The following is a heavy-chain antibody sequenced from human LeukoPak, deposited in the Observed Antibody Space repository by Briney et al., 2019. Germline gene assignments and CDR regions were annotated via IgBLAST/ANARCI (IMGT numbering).Heavy chain of an antibody. CDR3: TTDRFGYYDFWSGWYFDY. CDR1: GFTFSNAW. D-gene: IGHD3-3*01. Sequence: SGGSLRLSCAASGFTFSNAWMSWVRQAPGKGLEWVGRIKSKTDGGTTDYAAPVKGRFTISRDDSKNTLYLQMNSLKTEDTAVYYCTTDRFGYYDFWSGWYFDYWGQGTLVTVSS. V-gene: IGHV3-15*01. J-gene: IGHJ4*02. CDR2: IKSKTDGGTT.